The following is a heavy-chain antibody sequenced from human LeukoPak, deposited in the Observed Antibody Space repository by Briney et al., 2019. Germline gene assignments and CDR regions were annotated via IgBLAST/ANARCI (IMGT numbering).Heavy chain of an antibody. Sequence: PGRSLRLSCAASGFTFDDYAMHWVRQAPGKGLEWVSGISWNSGSIGYADSVKGRFTISRDNAKNSLYLQMNSLRAEDTALYYCAKALGPRMIEAFDTWGQGTMVTVSS. V-gene: IGHV3-9*01. CDR3: AKALGPRMIEAFDT. CDR2: ISWNSGSI. J-gene: IGHJ3*02. D-gene: IGHD3-22*01. CDR1: GFTFDDYA.